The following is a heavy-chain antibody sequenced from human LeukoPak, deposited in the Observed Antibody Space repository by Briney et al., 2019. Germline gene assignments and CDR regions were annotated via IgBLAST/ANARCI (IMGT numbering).Heavy chain of an antibody. CDR1: GFTFSSYA. V-gene: IGHV3-30*01. Sequence: GRSLRLSCAASGFTFSSYAMHWVRQAPGKGLEWVAVISYDGSNKYYADSVKGRFTISRGNSKNTLYLQMNSLRAEDTAVYYCAREGLTIFGVVIGMDVWGKGTTVTVSS. CDR3: AREGLTIFGVVIGMDV. D-gene: IGHD3-3*01. CDR2: ISYDGSNK. J-gene: IGHJ6*04.